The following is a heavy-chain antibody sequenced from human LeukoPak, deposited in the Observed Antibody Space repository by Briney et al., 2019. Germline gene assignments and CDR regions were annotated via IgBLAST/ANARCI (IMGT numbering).Heavy chain of an antibody. J-gene: IGHJ5*02. CDR1: VFTFSSYG. CDR2: ISYDGSNK. Sequence: GGSLRLSCAASVFTFSSYGMHWVRQAPGKGLEWVAVISYDGSNKYYADSVKGRFTISRDNSKNTLYLQMNSLRAEDTAVYYCAKGGQQWLVENWFDPWGQGTLVTVSS. D-gene: IGHD6-19*01. CDR3: AKGGQQWLVENWFDP. V-gene: IGHV3-30*18.